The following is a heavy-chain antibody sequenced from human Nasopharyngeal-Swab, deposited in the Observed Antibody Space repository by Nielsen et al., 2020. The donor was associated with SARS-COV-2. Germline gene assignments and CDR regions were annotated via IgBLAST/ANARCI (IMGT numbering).Heavy chain of an antibody. V-gene: IGHV1-18*01. J-gene: IGHJ4*02. CDR1: GYTFSVYG. CDR3: ARDGNYYDSNRLGLDH. Sequence: ASVKVSCKASGYTFSVYGISWVRQAPGQGLEWMGWISPYTGETNYAQNFQGRVTMTTDTSTSTAYMELKSLRSDDTAVFYCARDGNYYDSNRLGLDHWGQGTLVTVSS. CDR2: ISPYTGET. D-gene: IGHD3-22*01.